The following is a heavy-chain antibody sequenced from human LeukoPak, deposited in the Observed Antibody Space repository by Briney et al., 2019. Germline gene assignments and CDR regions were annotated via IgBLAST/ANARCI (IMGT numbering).Heavy chain of an antibody. D-gene: IGHD7-27*01. CDR1: GFTFRSYV. CDR2: INDNGKSI. V-gene: IGHV3-64D*06. J-gene: IGHJ5*02. CDR3: VKDPWGVDH. Sequence: GGSLRLSRLGSGFTFRSYVMHWIRQAPGKGLEYVSAINDNGKSIYYADSVKGRFTISRDNSKNTLYLQMSSLRPEDTAVYYCVKDPWGVDHWGQGTLVTVSS.